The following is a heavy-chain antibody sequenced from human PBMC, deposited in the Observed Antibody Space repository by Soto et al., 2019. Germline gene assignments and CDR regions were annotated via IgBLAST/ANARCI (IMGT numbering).Heavy chain of an antibody. CDR3: ARAAYGSGSYYSHYYYYAMDV. CDR1: GASVSSYY. J-gene: IGHJ6*02. Sequence: PSETLSLTCTVSGASVSSYYWSWIRQPPGKGLEWLGYILYTGNTNYNPSLKSRVTMSVDTSKNQVSLKLSAVTAADTAVYFCARAAYGSGSYYSHYYYYAMDVWGQGTRSPSP. V-gene: IGHV4-59*02. D-gene: IGHD3-10*01. CDR2: ILYTGNT.